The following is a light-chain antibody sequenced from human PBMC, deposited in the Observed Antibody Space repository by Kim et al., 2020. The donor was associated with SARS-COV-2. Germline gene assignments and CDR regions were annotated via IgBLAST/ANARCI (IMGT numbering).Light chain of an antibody. CDR2: GNS. CDR1: SSNIGAGYD. CDR3: QSYDSSLSGPNWV. J-gene: IGLJ3*02. Sequence: QSVLTQPPSVSGAPGQWVTISCTGSSSNIGAGYDVHWYQQLPGTAPKLLIYGNSNRPSGVPDRFSGSKSGTSASLAITGLQAEDEADYYCQSYDSSLSGPNWVFGGGTQLTVL. V-gene: IGLV1-40*01.